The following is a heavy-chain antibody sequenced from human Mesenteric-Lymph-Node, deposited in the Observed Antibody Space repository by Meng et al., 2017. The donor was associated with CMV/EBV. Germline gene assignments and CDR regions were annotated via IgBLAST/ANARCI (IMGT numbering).Heavy chain of an antibody. D-gene: IGHD6-19*01. CDR2: TYYRSKWNN. CDR3: ARDPRLGLIAVAVQGDFDL. V-gene: IGHV6-1*01. J-gene: IGHJ2*01. CDR1: NSAA. Sequence: NSAAWNWIRQSPSRGLEWLGRTYYRSKWNNDYAVSVKSRITINPDTSKNQFSLQLNSVTPEDTAVYYCARDPRLGLIAVAVQGDFDLWGRGTLVTVSS.